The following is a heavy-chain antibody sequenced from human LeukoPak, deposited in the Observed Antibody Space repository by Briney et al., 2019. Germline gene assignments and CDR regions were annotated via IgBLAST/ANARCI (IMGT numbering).Heavy chain of an antibody. CDR1: GFTFSSYA. V-gene: IGHV3-30-3*01. CDR3: ARGGAYYPH. D-gene: IGHD1-26*01. J-gene: IGHJ4*02. CDR2: ISYDGSNK. Sequence: PGRSLRLSCAASGFTFSSYAMHWVRQAPGKGLEWVAVISYDGSNKYYADSVKGRFTISRDNSKNTLYLQMNSLRAEDTAVYYCARGGAYYPHWGQGTLVTVSS.